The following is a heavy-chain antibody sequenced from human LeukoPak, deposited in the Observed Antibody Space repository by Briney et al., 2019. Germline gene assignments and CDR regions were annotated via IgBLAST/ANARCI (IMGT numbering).Heavy chain of an antibody. J-gene: IGHJ4*02. Sequence: GGSLRLSCAASGFTFSTYGIHWVRQAPGKGLEWVAIIWYDGSNKYYADSVRGRFTISRDNSKNTLYLQMNSLRAEDTAMYYCARDLEIGSSSYYFDYWGQGTLVTVSP. D-gene: IGHD1-1*01. CDR1: GFTFSTYG. V-gene: IGHV3-33*01. CDR2: IWYDGSNK. CDR3: ARDLEIGSSSYYFDY.